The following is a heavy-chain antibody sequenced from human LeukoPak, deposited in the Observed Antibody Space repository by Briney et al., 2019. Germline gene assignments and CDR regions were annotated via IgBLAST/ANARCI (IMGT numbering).Heavy chain of an antibody. D-gene: IGHD2-2*01. J-gene: IGHJ5*02. V-gene: IGHV3-23*01. CDR3: AKVPDCSSTSCYDWFDP. Sequence: GGSLRLSCAASGFTFSSYAMSWVRQAPGKGLEWVSAISGSGGSTYYADSVKGRFTISRDNSKNTLYLQMNSLRAEDTAVYYCAKVPDCSSTSCYDWFDPWGQGTLVTVSS. CDR1: GFTFSSYA. CDR2: ISGSGGST.